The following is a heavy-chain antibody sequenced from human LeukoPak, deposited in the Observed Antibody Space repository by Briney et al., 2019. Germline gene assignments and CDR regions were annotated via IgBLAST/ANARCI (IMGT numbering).Heavy chain of an antibody. D-gene: IGHD3-3*01. CDR3: ARARGEAYYDFWSGYPHGRWFDP. V-gene: IGHV4-30-2*01. Sequence: SSETLSLTCAVSGGSISSGGYSWSWIRQPPGTGLEWIGYIYHSGSTYYNPSLKSRVTISVDRSKNQFSLKLSSVTVADTAVYYCARARGEAYYDFWSGYPHGRWFDPWGQGTLVTVSS. CDR1: GGSISSGGYS. J-gene: IGHJ5*02. CDR2: IYHSGST.